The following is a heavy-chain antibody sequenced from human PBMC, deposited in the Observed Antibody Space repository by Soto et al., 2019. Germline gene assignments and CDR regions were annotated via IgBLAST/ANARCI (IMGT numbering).Heavy chain of an antibody. V-gene: IGHV1-18*01. D-gene: IGHD6-6*01. J-gene: IGHJ6*03. Sequence: GASVKVSCKASGYTFTSYGISWVRQAPGQGLEWMGWTSAYNGNTNYAQKLQGRVTMTTDTSTSTAYMELRSLRSDDTAVYYCARTHSYSSSSYYCMDVWGKGTTVTVSS. CDR3: ARTHSYSSSSYYCMDV. CDR2: TSAYNGNT. CDR1: GYTFTSYG.